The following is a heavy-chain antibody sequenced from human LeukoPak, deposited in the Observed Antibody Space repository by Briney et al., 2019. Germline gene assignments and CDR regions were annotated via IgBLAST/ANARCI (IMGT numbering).Heavy chain of an antibody. J-gene: IGHJ3*02. D-gene: IGHD2-2*01. CDR2: ISGSGGST. Sequence: PGGSLRLSCAASGFTFDDYGMSWVRHAPGKGLEWVSAISGSGGSTYYADSVKGRFTISRDNSKNTLYLRMNSLRAEDTAVYYCAKDYRYCSSTSCYTGAFDAFDIWGQGTMVTVSS. V-gene: IGHV3-23*01. CDR1: GFTFDDYG. CDR3: AKDYRYCSSTSCYTGAFDAFDI.